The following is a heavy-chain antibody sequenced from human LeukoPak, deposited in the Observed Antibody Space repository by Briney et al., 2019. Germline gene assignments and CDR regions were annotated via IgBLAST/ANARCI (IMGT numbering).Heavy chain of an antibody. J-gene: IGHJ4*02. Sequence: KPGGSLRLSCAASGFTFSSYSMNWVRQAPGKGLEWVSSISSSSSYIYYADSVKGRFTISRDNAKNSLYLQMNSLRAEDTAVYYCARTYYYDSSGYPRRGVGYWGQGTLVTVSS. CDR3: ARTYYYDSSGYPRRGVGY. V-gene: IGHV3-21*01. D-gene: IGHD3-22*01. CDR2: ISSSSSYI. CDR1: GFTFSSYS.